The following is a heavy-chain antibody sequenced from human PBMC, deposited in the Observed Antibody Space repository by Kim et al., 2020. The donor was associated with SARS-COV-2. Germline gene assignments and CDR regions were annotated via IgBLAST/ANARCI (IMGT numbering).Heavy chain of an antibody. CDR1: GFTFSSYA. CDR2: ISYDGSNK. CDR3: ARVSLDYGDYDGLWGFDF. Sequence: GGSLRLSCAASGFTFSSYAMHWVRQAPGKGLEWVAVISYDGSNKYYADSVKGRFTISRDNSKNTLYLQMNSLRAEDTAVYYCARVSLDYGDYDGLWGFDFWGQGTLVTVSS. V-gene: IGHV3-30*04. J-gene: IGHJ4*02. D-gene: IGHD4-17*01.